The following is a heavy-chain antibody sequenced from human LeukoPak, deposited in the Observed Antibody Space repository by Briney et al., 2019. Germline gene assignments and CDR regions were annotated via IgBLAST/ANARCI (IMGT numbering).Heavy chain of an antibody. J-gene: IGHJ5*02. V-gene: IGHV4-34*01. CDR1: GGSFSGYY. CDR3: ARGRHRSKYCSGGSCYSQGWFDP. D-gene: IGHD2-15*01. CDR2: INHSGST. Sequence: SETLSLTCAVYGGSFSGYYWSWIRQPPGKGLEWIGEINHSGSTNYNPSLKSRVTISVDTSKNQFSLKLSSVTAADTAVYYCARGRHRSKYCSGGSCYSQGWFDPWGQGTLVTVSS.